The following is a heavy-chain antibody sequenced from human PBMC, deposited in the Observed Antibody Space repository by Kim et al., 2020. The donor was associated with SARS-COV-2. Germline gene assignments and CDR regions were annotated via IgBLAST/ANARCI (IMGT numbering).Heavy chain of an antibody. CDR2: ISSYSNYI. V-gene: IGHV3-21*01. Sequence: GGSLRLSCVASGFMFSAYRMDWVRQAPGKGPEWVSSISSYSNYIYYADSVKGRFTISRDNAKNSVFLQMNSLRAEDTAVYYSVTDERASVWGSWGQGTLVTVSS. J-gene: IGHJ5*02. CDR1: GFMFSAYR. CDR3: VTDERASVWGS. D-gene: IGHD3-16*01.